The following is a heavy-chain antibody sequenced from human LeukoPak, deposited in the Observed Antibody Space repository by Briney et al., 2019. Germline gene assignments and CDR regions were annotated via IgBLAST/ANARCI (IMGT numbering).Heavy chain of an antibody. Sequence: PSETLSLTCTVSGVSICSGSYYWSWVRQPAGKGLEWIGRTYISGGTKYNPSLKSRVTMSVDTSKNQFSLKLSSVTAADTAVYYCARGGLLLPQHPIDYWGQGTLVTVSS. CDR1: GVSICSGSYY. D-gene: IGHD3-22*01. CDR3: ARGGLLLPQHPIDY. CDR2: TYISGGT. V-gene: IGHV4-61*02. J-gene: IGHJ4*02.